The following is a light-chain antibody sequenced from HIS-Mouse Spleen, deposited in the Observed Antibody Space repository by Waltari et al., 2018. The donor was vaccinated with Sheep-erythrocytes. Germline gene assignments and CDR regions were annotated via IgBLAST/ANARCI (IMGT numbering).Light chain of an antibody. CDR2: QDS. CDR3: QAWDSSTVV. CDR1: RLGDKY. V-gene: IGLV3-1*01. J-gene: IGLJ2*01. Sequence: YELTQPPSVSVSPGQTASITCSGDRLGDKYACWYQQKPGQSPVLVIYQDSKRPSGIPERFSGSNSGNTATLTISGTQAMDEADYYCQAWDSSTVVFGGGTKLTVL.